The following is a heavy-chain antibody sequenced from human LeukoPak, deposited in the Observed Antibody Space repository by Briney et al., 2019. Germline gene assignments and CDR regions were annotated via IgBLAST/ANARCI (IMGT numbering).Heavy chain of an antibody. Sequence: SETLSLTCTVPGGSISSYYWSWIRQPPGKGLEWIGYIYYSGSTNYNPSLKSRVTISVDTSKNQFSLKLSSVTAADTAVYYCARPSCYDSSGYPPDAFDIWGQGTMVTVSS. J-gene: IGHJ3*02. CDR2: IYYSGST. D-gene: IGHD3-22*01. V-gene: IGHV4-59*08. CDR3: ARPSCYDSSGYPPDAFDI. CDR1: GGSISSYY.